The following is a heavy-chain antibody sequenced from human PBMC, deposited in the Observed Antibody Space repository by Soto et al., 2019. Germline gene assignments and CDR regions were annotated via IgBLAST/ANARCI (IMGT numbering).Heavy chain of an antibody. D-gene: IGHD2-21*02. J-gene: IGHJ3*02. CDR2: ISYDGSNK. Sequence: QVQLVESGGGVVQPGRSLRLSCAASGFTFSSYAMHWVRQAPGKGLEWVAVISYDGSNKYYADSVKGRFTISRDNSKNTLYLQMNSLRSEDTAVYYCARLYCGGDCYSGSAFDIWGQGTMVTVSS. CDR3: ARLYCGGDCYSGSAFDI. V-gene: IGHV3-30-3*01. CDR1: GFTFSSYA.